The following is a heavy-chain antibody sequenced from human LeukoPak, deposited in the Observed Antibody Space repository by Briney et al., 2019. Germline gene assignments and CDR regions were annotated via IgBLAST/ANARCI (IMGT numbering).Heavy chain of an antibody. CDR3: ARGSSSWYIDY. D-gene: IGHD6-13*01. CDR2: IYYSGST. CDR1: GGSISNYY. Sequence: PSETLSLTCTVSGGSISNYYWSWIRQPPGKGLEWIGYIYYSGSTNYNPSLKSRVTISVDTSKNQFSLKLSSVTAADTAVYYCARGSSSWYIDYWGQGTLVTVSS. J-gene: IGHJ4*02. V-gene: IGHV4-59*01.